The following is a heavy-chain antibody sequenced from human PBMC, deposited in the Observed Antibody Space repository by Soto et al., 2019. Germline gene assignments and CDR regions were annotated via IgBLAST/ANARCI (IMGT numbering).Heavy chain of an antibody. V-gene: IGHV3-23*01. J-gene: IGHJ4*02. CDR1: GFTFSSYA. Sequence: PGGSLRLSCAASGFTFSSYAMHWVRQAPGKGLEWVSTISGSNGKTFYADSVKGRFTISRDTSQSTLYLQMNSLRADDTAMYYCARGPGSSGDLDYWGQGTLVTVSS. CDR3: ARGPGSSGDLDY. D-gene: IGHD1-26*01. CDR2: ISGSNGKT.